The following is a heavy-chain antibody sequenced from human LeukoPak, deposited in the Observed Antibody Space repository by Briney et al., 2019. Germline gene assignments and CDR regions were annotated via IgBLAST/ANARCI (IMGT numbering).Heavy chain of an antibody. D-gene: IGHD3-10*01. CDR3: TRARGVIIFAVHYP. CDR1: GFTFGDYA. V-gene: IGHV3-49*03. CDR2: IRSKAYGGTT. Sequence: GGSLRLSCTASGFTFGDYAMSWFRQAPGKGLEWVGFIRSKAYGGTTEYAASVKGRFTISRDDSKSIAYLQMNSLKTEDTAVYYCTRARGVIIFAVHYPWGQGTLVTVSS. J-gene: IGHJ5*02.